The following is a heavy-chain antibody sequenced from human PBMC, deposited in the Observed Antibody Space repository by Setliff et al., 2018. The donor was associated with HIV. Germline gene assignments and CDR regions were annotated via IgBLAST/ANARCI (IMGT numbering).Heavy chain of an antibody. Sequence: SETLSLTCAVYGASFNAYFWTWIRQPPGKGLEWIGEVIQSGATNYNPSLKSRLTMSVDTSKNQFSLKLTSVTAAATAVYYCARTRDKYYDILTQAYYIDYWGHGTLVTVS. CDR1: GASFNAYF. CDR3: ARTRDKYYDILTQAYYIDY. J-gene: IGHJ4*01. V-gene: IGHV4-34*12. D-gene: IGHD3-9*01. CDR2: VIQSGAT.